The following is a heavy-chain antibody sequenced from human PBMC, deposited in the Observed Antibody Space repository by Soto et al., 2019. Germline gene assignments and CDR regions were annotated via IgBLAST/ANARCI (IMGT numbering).Heavy chain of an antibody. V-gene: IGHV2-5*02. D-gene: IGHD3-3*01. Sequence: PTLVNPTQTLTLTCTFSGFSLSTSGVGVGWIRQPPGKALEWLALIYWDDDKRYSPSLKSRLTITKDTSKNQVVLTMTNMDPVDTATYYCAHSSTTYYDFWSGYYPAVIFDYWGQGTLVTVSS. CDR1: GFSLSTSGVG. CDR3: AHSSTTYYDFWSGYYPAVIFDY. J-gene: IGHJ4*02. CDR2: IYWDDDK.